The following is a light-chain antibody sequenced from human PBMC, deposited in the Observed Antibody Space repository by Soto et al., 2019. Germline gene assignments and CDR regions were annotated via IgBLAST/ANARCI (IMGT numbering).Light chain of an antibody. CDR2: KAS. Sequence: DIKMTQSPSTLSVSVGGMVTITCRASQTISSWLAWYQKKXGKDPKXXIYKASTLKSGVPSRFSGSGSGTEFNLTISSLQTDDFATYYCQHYNSYSEAFGQGTKVDIK. CDR1: QTISSW. J-gene: IGKJ1*01. V-gene: IGKV1-5*03. CDR3: QHYNSYSEA.